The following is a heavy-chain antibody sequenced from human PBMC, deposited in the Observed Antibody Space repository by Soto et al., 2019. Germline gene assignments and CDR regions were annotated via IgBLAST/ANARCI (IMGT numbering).Heavy chain of an antibody. CDR2: IIPILSIA. CDR3: ASWTTVTTERFDAFDI. D-gene: IGHD4-17*01. CDR1: GGTFSSYT. V-gene: IGHV1-69*02. J-gene: IGHJ3*02. Sequence: SVKVSFKASGGTFSSYTISWVRQAPGQGFEWMGRIIPILSIANYAQKFQGRVTITADKSTSTAYMELSSLRSEDTAVYYCASWTTVTTERFDAFDIWGQGTMVTV.